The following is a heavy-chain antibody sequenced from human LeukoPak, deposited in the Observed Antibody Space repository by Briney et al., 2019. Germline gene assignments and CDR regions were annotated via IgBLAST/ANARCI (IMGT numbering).Heavy chain of an antibody. V-gene: IGHV1-18*01. J-gene: IGHJ5*02. CDR1: GYTFTSYG. CDR3: ARGGFYPTKDNWFDP. Sequence: GASVKFSCKASGYTFTSYGISWVRQAPGQGLEWMGWISAYNGNTNYAQKLQGRVTMTTDTSTSTAYMELRSLRSDDTAVYYCARGGFYPTKDNWFDPWGQGTLVTVSS. CDR2: ISAYNGNT.